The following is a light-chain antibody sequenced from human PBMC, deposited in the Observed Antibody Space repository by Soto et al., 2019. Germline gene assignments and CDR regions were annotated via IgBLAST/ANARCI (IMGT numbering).Light chain of an antibody. CDR3: AAWDDSLNGVV. J-gene: IGLJ2*01. V-gene: IGLV1-44*01. Sequence: QSVLTQPPSASGTPGQRVTISCSGSNSNIGGNTVNWYQQLPGTAPKLLIYSDDQRPSGVPDRFSGSQSGTSGSLAISGLESEDEAAYSCAAWDDSLNGVVFGGGTQLTVL. CDR1: NSNIGGNT. CDR2: SDD.